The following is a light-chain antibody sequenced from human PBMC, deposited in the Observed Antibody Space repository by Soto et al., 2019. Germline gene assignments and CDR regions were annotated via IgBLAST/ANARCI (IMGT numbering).Light chain of an antibody. J-gene: IGLJ1*01. V-gene: IGLV2-14*02. CDR3: CSFTSSNTHA. CDR2: ERT. Sequence: QSVLTQPASVSGSPGQSITISCTGTSSDFGTYNLVSWYQHHPGKVPKLIIYERTKRPSGISDRFSGSKSGNTPSLTISGLQAEDEADYYCCSFTSSNTHAFGAGTKVTVL. CDR1: SSDFGTYNL.